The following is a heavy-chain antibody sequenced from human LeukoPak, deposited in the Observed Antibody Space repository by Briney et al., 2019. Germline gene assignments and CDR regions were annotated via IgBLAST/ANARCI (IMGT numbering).Heavy chain of an antibody. CDR1: GGSISSSNYY. Sequence: SETLPLTCTVSGGSISSSNYYWNWIRQPPGKGLEWIGYIHHTGKNRYNPSLKSRVTISVDTSKNQFSLKLSSVTAADTAVYYCASNFWSGNDNWFDPWGQGTLVTVSS. V-gene: IGHV4-61*01. CDR2: IHHTGKN. D-gene: IGHD3-3*01. J-gene: IGHJ5*02. CDR3: ASNFWSGNDNWFDP.